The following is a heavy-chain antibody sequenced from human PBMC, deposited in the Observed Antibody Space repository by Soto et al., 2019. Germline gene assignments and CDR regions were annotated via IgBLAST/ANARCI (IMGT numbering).Heavy chain of an antibody. CDR2: INHSGST. Sequence: SETLSLTCAVYGGSFSGYYWTWIRQPPGAGLEWIGEINHSGSTNYNPSLKSRVTISVDTSKNQFSLKLTSVTAADTAVYYCARARPYYYGSGSYYAFDYWGQGTLVTVSS. CDR3: ARARPYYYGSGSYYAFDY. V-gene: IGHV4-34*01. D-gene: IGHD3-10*01. CDR1: GGSFSGYY. J-gene: IGHJ4*02.